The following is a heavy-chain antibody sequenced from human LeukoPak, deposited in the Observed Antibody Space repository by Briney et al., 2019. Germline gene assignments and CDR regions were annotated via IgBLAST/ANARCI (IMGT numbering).Heavy chain of an antibody. CDR2: IYYSGST. V-gene: IGHV4-59*01. CDR1: GGSISGYY. J-gene: IGHJ4*02. Sequence: SETLSLTCTVSGGSISGYYWSWIRQPPGKGLEWIGYIYYSGSTNYDPSLKSRVTISVDTSKNQFSLKLSSVTAADTAVYYCARLSGYSSGHYYSDYWGQGTLVTVSS. D-gene: IGHD3-22*01. CDR3: ARLSGYSSGHYYSDY.